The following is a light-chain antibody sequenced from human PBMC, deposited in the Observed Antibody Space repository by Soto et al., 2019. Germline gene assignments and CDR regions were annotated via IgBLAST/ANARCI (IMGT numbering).Light chain of an antibody. CDR2: EVT. CDR1: SRDIGNYNY. V-gene: IGLV2-14*01. Sequence: QSVLTQPASVSGSPGQSITISYTGTSRDIGNYNYVSWYQHHPGKAPKLMIYEVTSRPSGVSDRFSGSKSGMTASLTISGLQPEDEADYFCASYRTANTLVVFGTGTKVTVL. CDR3: ASYRTANTLVV. J-gene: IGLJ1*01.